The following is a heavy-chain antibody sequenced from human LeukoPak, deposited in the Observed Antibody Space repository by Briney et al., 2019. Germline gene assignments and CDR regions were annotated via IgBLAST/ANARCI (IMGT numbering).Heavy chain of an antibody. CDR2: ISYDGSNK. D-gene: IGHD1-26*01. V-gene: IGHV3-30*04. CDR3: ARLGDNYYYYYMDV. Sequence: GRSLRLSCAASGFTFSSHAMHWVRQAPGKGLEWVAVISYDGSNKYYADSVKGRFTISRDNSKNTLYLQMNSLRAEDTAVYYCARLGDNYYYYYMDVWGKGTTVTVSS. CDR1: GFTFSSHA. J-gene: IGHJ6*03.